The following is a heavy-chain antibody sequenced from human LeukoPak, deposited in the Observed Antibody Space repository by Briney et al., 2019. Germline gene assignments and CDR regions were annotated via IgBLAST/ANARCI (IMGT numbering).Heavy chain of an antibody. CDR1: GFTFSSCG. V-gene: IGHV3-30*03. CDR3: ARDKGTSYLSSFDY. D-gene: IGHD6-6*01. J-gene: IGHJ4*02. CDR2: ISYDGSNK. Sequence: GGSLRLSCAASGFTFSSCGMHWVRQAPGKGLEWVAVISYDGSNKYYADSVKGRFTISRDNSKNTLYLQSLRAADTAVYYCARDKGTSYLSSFDYWGQGTLVTVSS.